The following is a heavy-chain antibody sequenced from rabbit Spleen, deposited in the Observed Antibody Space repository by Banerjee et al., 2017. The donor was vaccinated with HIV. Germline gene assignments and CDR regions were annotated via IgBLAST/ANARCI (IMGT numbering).Heavy chain of an antibody. J-gene: IGHJ3*01. CDR2: IYVGSGGGT. Sequence: QEQLVESGGGLVKPGASLTLTCTGSGFSFSSSYDMNWVRQAPGKGLEWIACIYVGSGGGTKYASWAKGRFTISKTSSTTVTLQMTSLTVADTATYFCARGTASNGDGFAMWGQGTLVTVS. CDR3: ARGTASNGDGFAM. D-gene: IGHD6-1*01. V-gene: IGHV1S45*01. CDR1: GFSFSSSYD.